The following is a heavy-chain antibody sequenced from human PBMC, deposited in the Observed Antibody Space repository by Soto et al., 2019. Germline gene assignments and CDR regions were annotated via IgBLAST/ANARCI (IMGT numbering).Heavy chain of an antibody. J-gene: IGHJ4*02. CDR3: ARAGYCSGGSCYSMIDY. CDR1: GYTFTGYY. D-gene: IGHD2-15*01. V-gene: IGHV1-2*02. Sequence: ASVKVSCKASGYTFTGYYMHWVRQAPGQGLGWMGWINPNSGGTNYAQKFQGRVTMTRDTSISTAYMELSRLRSDDTAVYYCARAGYCSGGSCYSMIDYWGQGTLVTVSS. CDR2: INPNSGGT.